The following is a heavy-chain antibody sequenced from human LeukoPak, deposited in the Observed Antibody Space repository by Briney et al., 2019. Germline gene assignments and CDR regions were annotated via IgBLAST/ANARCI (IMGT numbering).Heavy chain of an antibody. V-gene: IGHV3-23*01. D-gene: IGHD3-22*01. CDR1: GFPFNTYV. CDR3: ASRGAYYDPFDY. J-gene: IGHJ4*02. Sequence: GGSLRLSCAASGFPFNTYVMSWVRQAPGKGLEWVSAISGSGGSTYYADSVKGRFTISRDNSKNTLYLQMNSLRAEDTAVYYCASRGAYYDPFDYWGQGTLVTVSS. CDR2: ISGSGGST.